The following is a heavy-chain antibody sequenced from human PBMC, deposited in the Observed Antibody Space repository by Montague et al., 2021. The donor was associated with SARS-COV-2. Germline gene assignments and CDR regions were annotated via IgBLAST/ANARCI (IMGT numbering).Heavy chain of an antibody. CDR2: ISNSGFA. CDR3: ARVRKGDYGDNYFDY. V-gene: IGHV4-61*01. D-gene: IGHD4-17*01. CDR1: GDSMTGDSMSRYY. J-gene: IGHJ4*02. Sequence: SETLSLTCTVSGDSMTGDSMSRYYWSWIRQTPVKGLEWIGYISNSGFANDNPSLKNRVTTSVDTSNNQFPLKLNSVTAADTAVSFCARVRKGDYGDNYFDYWGQGTLVTVSS.